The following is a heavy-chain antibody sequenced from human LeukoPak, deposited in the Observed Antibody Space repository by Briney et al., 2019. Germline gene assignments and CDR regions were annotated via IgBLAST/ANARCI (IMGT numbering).Heavy chain of an antibody. CDR1: GFTFSSYE. CDR2: ISSTGSTI. D-gene: IGHD4-17*01. CDR3: ARDVGLYGDYVRSYCMDV. J-gene: IGHJ6*03. Sequence: GGSLRLSCAASGFTFSSYEMNWVRQAPGKGLEWVSYISSTGSTIYYADSVKGRFTISRDNAKNSLYLQMNSLRAEDTAVYYCARDVGLYGDYVRSYCMDVWGKGTTVTVSS. V-gene: IGHV3-48*03.